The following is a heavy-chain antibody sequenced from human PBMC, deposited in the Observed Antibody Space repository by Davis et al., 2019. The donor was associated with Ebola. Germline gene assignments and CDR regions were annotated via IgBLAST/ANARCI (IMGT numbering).Heavy chain of an antibody. CDR2: MNPNSGNT. D-gene: IGHD2-21*01. Sequence: ASVKVSCKASGYTFTSYGITWVRQATGQGLEWMGWMNPNSGNTGYAQKFQGRVTMTRENSMSTAYMELTSLRSDDTAVYFCARGGVAYSDLDYWGQGTLVAVSS. V-gene: IGHV1-8*02. J-gene: IGHJ4*02. CDR1: GYTFTSYG. CDR3: ARGGVAYSDLDY.